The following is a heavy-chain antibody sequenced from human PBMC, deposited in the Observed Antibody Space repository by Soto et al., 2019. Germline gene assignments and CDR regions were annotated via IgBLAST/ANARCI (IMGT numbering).Heavy chain of an antibody. CDR3: AGRVKRGLYTYYYNMDV. Sequence: WGSLRISCASSGSTFSYYEMNWVGQAPGKGLEWLSHISSTGTTIYYADSVKGRFTISRDSAKNSLYLQMNSLRAEDTAVYYCAGRVKRGLYTYYYNMDVWGLGTTVTVSS. V-gene: IGHV3-48*03. D-gene: IGHD1-26*01. J-gene: IGHJ6*01. CDR2: ISSTGTTI. CDR1: GSTFSYYE.